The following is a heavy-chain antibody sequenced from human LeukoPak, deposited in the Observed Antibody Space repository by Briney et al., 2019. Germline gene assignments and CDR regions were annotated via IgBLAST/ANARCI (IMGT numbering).Heavy chain of an antibody. CDR3: ARGGYGANDDDCDI. Sequence: GGSLRLSCAASGFTFSSYSMNWVRQAPGKGLEWVSYISSSTNTIYYADSVKGRFNISRDNANESLFLQMNSLRDEGTAVYYCARGGYGANDDDCDIWGRGTIVTVSS. D-gene: IGHD4-23*01. V-gene: IGHV3-48*02. CDR1: GFTFSSYS. CDR2: ISSSTNTI. J-gene: IGHJ3*02.